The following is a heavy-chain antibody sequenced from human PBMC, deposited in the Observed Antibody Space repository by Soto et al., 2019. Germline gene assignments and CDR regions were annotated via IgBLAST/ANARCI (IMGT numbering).Heavy chain of an antibody. Sequence: ASVKVSCKASGYTFTGHYIHWVRQAPEQGPEWMGEIGPESGATRYAQKFQGRVTMTRDTSITTVYMELKDLSPDDTAVYYCGRGRSGQIVVFYWGQGTPVTVSS. CDR2: IGPESGAT. D-gene: IGHD1-26*01. J-gene: IGHJ4*02. CDR1: GYTFTGHY. CDR3: GRGRSGQIVVFY. V-gene: IGHV1-2*02.